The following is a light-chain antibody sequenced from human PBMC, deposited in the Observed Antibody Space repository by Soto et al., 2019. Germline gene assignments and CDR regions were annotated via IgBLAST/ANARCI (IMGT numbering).Light chain of an antibody. CDR3: QQRSNWPPVIT. CDR2: DAS. J-gene: IGKJ5*01. Sequence: EIVLTQSPGTLSLSPGERATLSCRASQSFSSYLAWYQQKPGQAPRLLIYDASKRATGIPARFSGRGYGTDFTLTLSSLEPEDFAVYYCQQRSNWPPVITFGQGTRLEIK. V-gene: IGKV3-11*01. CDR1: QSFSSY.